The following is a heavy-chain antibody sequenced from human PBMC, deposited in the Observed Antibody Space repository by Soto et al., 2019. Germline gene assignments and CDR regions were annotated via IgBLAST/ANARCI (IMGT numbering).Heavy chain of an antibody. CDR2: ISAYNGNT. CDR3: ARNQYYYDSSGYYQDAFDI. V-gene: IGHV1-18*01. CDR1: GYTFTSYG. J-gene: IGHJ3*02. D-gene: IGHD3-22*01. Sequence: QVQLVQSGAEVKKPGASVKVSCKASGYTFTSYGISWVRQAPGQGLEWMGWISAYNGNTNYAQKLQGRVTMNTDTSKSTAYMELRSLRSDDTAVYYCARNQYYYDSSGYYQDAFDIWGQGTMVTVSS.